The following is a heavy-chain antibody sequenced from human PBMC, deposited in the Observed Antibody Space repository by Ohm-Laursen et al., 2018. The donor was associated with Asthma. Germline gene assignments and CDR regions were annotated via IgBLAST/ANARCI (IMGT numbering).Heavy chain of an antibody. Sequence: ASVKVSCKASGYTFTGNYMHWVRQAPGQGLEWMGRINPNSGGTNYAQKFQGRVTMTRDTSISTAYMELSRLRSDDTAVYYCARGGITGRNWFDPWGQGTLVTVS. D-gene: IGHD1-20*01. CDR3: ARGGITGRNWFDP. CDR2: INPNSGGT. V-gene: IGHV1-2*06. J-gene: IGHJ5*02. CDR1: GYTFTGNY.